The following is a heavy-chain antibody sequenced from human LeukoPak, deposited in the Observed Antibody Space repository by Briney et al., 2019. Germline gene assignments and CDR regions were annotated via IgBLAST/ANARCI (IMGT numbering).Heavy chain of an antibody. V-gene: IGHV3-13*01. Sequence: GGSLRLSCAASGFTFSSYDMHWVRQATGKGLEWVSAIGTAGDTYYPGSMKGRFTISRENAKNSLYLQMNSLRAGNTAVYYCARAPPGYCSGGSCYGWDYLDYWGQGTLVTVSS. D-gene: IGHD2-15*01. CDR1: GFTFSSYD. CDR2: IGTAGDT. CDR3: ARAPPGYCSGGSCYGWDYLDY. J-gene: IGHJ4*02.